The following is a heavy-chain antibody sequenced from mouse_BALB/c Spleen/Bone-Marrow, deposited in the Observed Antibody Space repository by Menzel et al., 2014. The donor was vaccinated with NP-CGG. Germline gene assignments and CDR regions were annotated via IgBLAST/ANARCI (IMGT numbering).Heavy chain of an antibody. Sequence: EVMLVESGGGLVQPGGSLRLFCATSGFTFTDYYMSWVRQPPGKALEWLGFIRNKANGYTTEYSASVKGRFTISRDNSQSILYLQMNTLRAEDSATYYCARDSLYYGSSYWYFDVWGAGTTVTVSS. J-gene: IGHJ1*01. CDR3: ARDSLYYGSSYWYFDV. CDR2: IRNKANGYTT. D-gene: IGHD1-1*01. CDR1: GFTFTDYY. V-gene: IGHV7-3*02.